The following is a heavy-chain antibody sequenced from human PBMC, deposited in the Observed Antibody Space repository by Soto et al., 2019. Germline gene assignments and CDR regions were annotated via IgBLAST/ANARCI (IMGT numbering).Heavy chain of an antibody. CDR3: ARLPWADYGGIFDP. CDR1: GGSISGYY. CDR2: IYYSGTT. D-gene: IGHD4-17*01. Sequence: PSETLSLTCTVSGGSISGYYWTWIRQPPGKGLEWIGYIYYSGTTNYNPSLKSRVTISVDTSKNQFSLKLRSVTAADTALYYCARLPWADYGGIFDPWGQGTLVTVSS. V-gene: IGHV4-59*01. J-gene: IGHJ5*02.